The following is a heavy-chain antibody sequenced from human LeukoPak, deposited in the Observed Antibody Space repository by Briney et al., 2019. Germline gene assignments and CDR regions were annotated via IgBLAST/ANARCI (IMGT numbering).Heavy chain of an antibody. CDR2: IYHSGST. J-gene: IGHJ4*02. V-gene: IGHV4-38-2*02. D-gene: IGHD3-22*01. CDR1: GYSISSDYY. CDR3: ARDRYCYDSSGYDPYFDY. Sequence: PSETLSLTCTVSGYSISSDYYWGWIRQPPGKGLEWIGTIYHSGSTYYNPSLKSRVTISVDTSKNQFSLKLSSVTAADTAVYYCARDRYCYDSSGYDPYFDYWGQGTLVTVSS.